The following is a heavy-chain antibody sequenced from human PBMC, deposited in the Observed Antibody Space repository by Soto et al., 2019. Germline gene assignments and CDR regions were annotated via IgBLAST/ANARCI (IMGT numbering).Heavy chain of an antibody. CDR3: ARHSTRPIKNGLDY. CDR2: IYYSGST. V-gene: IGHV4-39*01. CDR1: GGSISSSSYY. Sequence: QLQLQESGPGLVKPSETLSLTCTVSGGSISSSSYYWGWIRQPPGKGLEWIGSIYYSGSTYYNPSLKSRVTISVDTSKNQFSLKLSSVTAADTAVYYCARHSTRPIKNGLDYWGQGTLVTVSS. D-gene: IGHD5-12*01. J-gene: IGHJ4*02.